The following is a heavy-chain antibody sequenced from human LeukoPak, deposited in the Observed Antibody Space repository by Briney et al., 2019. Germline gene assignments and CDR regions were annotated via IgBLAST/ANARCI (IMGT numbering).Heavy chain of an antibody. CDR1: GFTFSSYA. V-gene: IGHV3-23*01. CDR2: ISGSGGST. Sequence: GASLRLSCAASGFTFSSYAMSWVRQAPGKGLEWVSAISGSGGSTYYADSVKGRFTISRDNSKNTLYLQMNSLRAEDTAVYYCARHGLELNWFDPWGQGTLVTVSS. D-gene: IGHD1-7*01. J-gene: IGHJ5*02. CDR3: ARHGLELNWFDP.